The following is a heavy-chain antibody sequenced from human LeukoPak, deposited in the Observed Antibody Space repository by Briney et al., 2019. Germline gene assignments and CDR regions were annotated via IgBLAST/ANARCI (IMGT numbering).Heavy chain of an antibody. CDR2: IYTSGST. D-gene: IGHD2-15*01. V-gene: IGHV4-4*07. Sequence: SETLSLTCTVSGGSIISYYWSWIRQPAGKGLEWIGRIYTSGSTNYNPSLKSRVTISVDTSKNQFSLKLSSVTAADTAMYYCARRGVGAAQMFAAFDIWGQGTMVTVSS. J-gene: IGHJ3*02. CDR3: ARRGVGAAQMFAAFDI. CDR1: GGSIISYY.